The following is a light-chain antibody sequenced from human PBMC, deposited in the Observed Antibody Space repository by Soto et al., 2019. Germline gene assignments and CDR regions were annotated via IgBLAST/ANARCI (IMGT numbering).Light chain of an antibody. Sequence: QSVLPQPPSASGTPWQRVTISCSGSSSNIGSNTVNWYQQLPGTAPKLLISDNNQRPSGVPDRFSGSKSGTSASLAISGLQSEDEADYYCAAWDDSLNGVVFGGGTKLTVL. V-gene: IGLV1-44*01. CDR2: DNN. J-gene: IGLJ2*01. CDR1: SSNIGSNT. CDR3: AAWDDSLNGVV.